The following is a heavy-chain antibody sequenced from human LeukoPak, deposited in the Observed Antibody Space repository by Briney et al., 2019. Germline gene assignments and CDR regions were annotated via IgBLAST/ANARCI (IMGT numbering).Heavy chain of an antibody. V-gene: IGHV3-23*01. J-gene: IGHJ4*02. Sequence: GGSLRLSCAASGFTFRRYAMNWVRQAPGKGLEWVSGISGSGGTTYYADSVKGRFTISRDNSKNTLYLQMNSLRAEDTAVYYCARAAESTTTGTIYFDYWGQGTLVTVSS. CDR1: GFTFRRYA. CDR2: ISGSGGTT. CDR3: ARAAESTTTGTIYFDY. D-gene: IGHD4-17*01.